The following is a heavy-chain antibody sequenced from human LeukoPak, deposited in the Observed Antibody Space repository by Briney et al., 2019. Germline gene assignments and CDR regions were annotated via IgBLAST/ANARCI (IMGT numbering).Heavy chain of an antibody. CDR1: GDSISSHY. D-gene: IGHD3-22*01. CDR3: ARDYYGSVGYYGAGYSYGMDV. Sequence: SETLSLTCSVSGDSISSHYWSWIRQPPGKGLEWIGYIYYSGSTYYNPSLKSRVTISIDTSKKHFSLNLSSVSAADTAVYYCARDYYGSVGYYGAGYSYGMDVWGQGTTITVSS. J-gene: IGHJ6*02. CDR2: IYYSGST. V-gene: IGHV4-59*11.